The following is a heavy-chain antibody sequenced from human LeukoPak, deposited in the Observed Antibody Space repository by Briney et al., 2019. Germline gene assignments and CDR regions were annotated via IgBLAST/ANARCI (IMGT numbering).Heavy chain of an antibody. CDR3: ARDQGYRSGGSCYSGWFDP. D-gene: IGHD2-15*01. CDR1: GGSFSGYY. V-gene: IGHV4-34*01. CDR2: INHSGST. J-gene: IGHJ5*02. Sequence: SQTLSLTCAVYGGSFSGYYWSWIRQPPGKGLEWIGEINHSGSTNYNPSLKSRVTISVDTSKNQFSLKLSSVTAADTAVYYCARDQGYRSGGSCYSGWFDPWGQGTLVTVSS.